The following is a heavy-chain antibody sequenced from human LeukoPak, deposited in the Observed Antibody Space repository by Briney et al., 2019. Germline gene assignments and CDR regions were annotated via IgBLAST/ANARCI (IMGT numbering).Heavy chain of an antibody. CDR1: GGTFSSYA. J-gene: IGHJ4*02. D-gene: IGHD6-13*01. CDR3: ATESSSPLSLVVY. Sequence: SVKVSCKASGGTFSSYAISWVRQAPGQGLEWMGRIIPILGIASYAQKFQGRVTITADKSTSTAYMELSSLRSEDTAVYYCATESSSPLSLVVYWGQGTLVTVSS. CDR2: IIPILGIA. V-gene: IGHV1-69*04.